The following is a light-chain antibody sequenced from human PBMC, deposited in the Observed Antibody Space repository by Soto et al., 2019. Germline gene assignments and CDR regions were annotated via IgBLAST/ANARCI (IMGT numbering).Light chain of an antibody. CDR2: KAS. V-gene: IGKV1-5*03. CDR1: QTISSW. J-gene: IGKJ1*01. CDR3: QHYNSYSEA. Sequence: DIQMTQSPSTLSGSVGDRVTITCRASQTISSWLAWYQQKPGKAPKLLIYKASTLKSGVPSRFSSSGSGTEFTLTICSLQPDDFATYYCQHYNSYSEAFGQGTKVDIK.